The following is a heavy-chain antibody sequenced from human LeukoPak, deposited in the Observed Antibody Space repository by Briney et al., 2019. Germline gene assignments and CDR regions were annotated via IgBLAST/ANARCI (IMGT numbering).Heavy chain of an antibody. Sequence: GGSLRLSCAASGFTVSGNYLSWVRQAPGKGLEWVSVIYSGGSTYYADSAKGRFAFTRHISKNTLYLQMISLRAEDTAVYYCARVRYYYDTSGRNTWYFDLWGRGTLVTVSS. J-gene: IGHJ2*01. CDR1: GFTVSGNY. D-gene: IGHD3-22*01. CDR2: IYSGGST. CDR3: ARVRYYYDTSGRNTWYFDL. V-gene: IGHV3-53*04.